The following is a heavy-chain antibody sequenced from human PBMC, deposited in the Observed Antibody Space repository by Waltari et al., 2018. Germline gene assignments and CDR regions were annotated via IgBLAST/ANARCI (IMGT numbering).Heavy chain of an antibody. Sequence: VQLVQSGAEVKKPGSSVKVSCKASGGTFSSYAMSWVRQAPGKGLEWVSAISGSGGSTYYADSVKGRFTISRDNSKNTLYLQMNSLRAEDTAVYYCAKDRVRSGSCFDYWGQGTLVTVSS. CDR1: GGTFSSYA. CDR3: AKDRVRSGSCFDY. J-gene: IGHJ4*02. D-gene: IGHD1-26*01. CDR2: ISGSGGST. V-gene: IGHV3-23*04.